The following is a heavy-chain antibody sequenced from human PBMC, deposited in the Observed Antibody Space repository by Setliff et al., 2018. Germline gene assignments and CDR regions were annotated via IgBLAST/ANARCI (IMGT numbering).Heavy chain of an antibody. D-gene: IGHD2-8*01. V-gene: IGHV1-18*01. J-gene: IGHJ3*01. CDR2: ISAYNGNT. CDR1: GYTFTSYG. Sequence: ASVKVSCKASGYTFTSYGFSWVRQAPGQGLEWMGWISAYNGNTNYGQKYQGRVTMTTDTSTNTVYMELRSLRSDDTAVYFCVREYCGGGLMWGQGTMVTVSS. CDR3: VREYCGGGLM.